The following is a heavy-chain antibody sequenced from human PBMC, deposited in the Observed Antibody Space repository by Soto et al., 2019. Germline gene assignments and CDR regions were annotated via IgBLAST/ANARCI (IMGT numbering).Heavy chain of an antibody. CDR1: GFTFSSYW. CDR2: IKQDGSEK. J-gene: IGHJ6*03. CDR3: ARLMITFGGVIVIHYYYYMDV. D-gene: IGHD3-16*02. V-gene: IGHV3-7*01. Sequence: GGSLRLSCAASGFTFSSYWMSWVRQAPGKGLEWVANIKQDGSEKYYVDSVKGRFTISRDNAKNSLYLQMNSLRAEDTAVYYCARLMITFGGVIVIHYYYYMDVWGKGTTVTVSS.